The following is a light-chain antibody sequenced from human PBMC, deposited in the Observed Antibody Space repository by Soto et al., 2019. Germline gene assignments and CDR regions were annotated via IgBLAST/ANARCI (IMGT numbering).Light chain of an antibody. Sequence: EIVLTQSPGTLSLSPGERATLSCRASQSVRSNYLAWYQQKPGQAPRLLIYGASSRATGIPDRFSGTGSGTDITRTISRLEPEDFAVYYCQQYGGSPYTFGQGTKLEIK. J-gene: IGKJ2*01. CDR3: QQYGGSPYT. V-gene: IGKV3-20*01. CDR2: GAS. CDR1: QSVRSNY.